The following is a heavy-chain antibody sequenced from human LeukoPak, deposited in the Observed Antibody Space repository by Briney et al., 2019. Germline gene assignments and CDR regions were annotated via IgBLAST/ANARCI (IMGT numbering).Heavy chain of an antibody. J-gene: IGHJ4*02. Sequence: PGGSLRLSCAASGFIVSSNYMSWVRQAPGKGLEWVSAISGSGGSTYYADSVKGRFTISRDNSKNTLYLQMNSLRAEDTAVYYCAKVRRYSYGFSDYWGQGTLVTVSS. CDR2: ISGSGGST. V-gene: IGHV3-23*01. D-gene: IGHD5-18*01. CDR3: AKVRRYSYGFSDY. CDR1: GFIVSSNY.